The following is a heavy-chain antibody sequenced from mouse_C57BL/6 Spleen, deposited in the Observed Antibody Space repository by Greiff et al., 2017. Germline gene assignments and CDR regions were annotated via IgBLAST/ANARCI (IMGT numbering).Heavy chain of an antibody. J-gene: IGHJ4*01. CDR2: IYPSDSET. Sequence: QVQLQQPGAELVRPGSSVKLSCKASGYTFTSYWMDWVKQRPGQGLEWIGNIYPSDSETHYNQKFKDKATLTVDKSSSTAYMQRSSLTSEDSAVYYCARSYYGSTSYAMDYWGQGTSVTVSS. CDR3: ARSYYGSTSYAMDY. D-gene: IGHD1-1*01. V-gene: IGHV1-61*01. CDR1: GYTFTSYW.